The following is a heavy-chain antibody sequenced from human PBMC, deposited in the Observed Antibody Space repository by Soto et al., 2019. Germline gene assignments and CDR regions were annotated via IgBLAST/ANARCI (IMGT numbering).Heavy chain of an antibody. Sequence: EVQLLESGGGLVQPGGSLRLSCAASGFTFSSYAMSWVRQAPGKGLEWVSAISGSGGSTYYAVSVKGRFTISRDNSKNTLYLQMNSLRAEDTGVYYCAKEGGYCSSTSCYGRVYYWGQGTLVTVSS. CDR3: AKEGGYCSSTSCYGRVYY. CDR2: ISGSGGST. V-gene: IGHV3-23*01. D-gene: IGHD2-2*03. CDR1: GFTFSSYA. J-gene: IGHJ4*02.